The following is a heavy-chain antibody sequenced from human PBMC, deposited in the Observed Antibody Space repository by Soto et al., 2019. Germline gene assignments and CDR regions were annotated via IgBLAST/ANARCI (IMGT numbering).Heavy chain of an antibody. D-gene: IGHD1-7*01. V-gene: IGHV3-64*01. Sequence: EVQLAESGGDIVQPGGSLRLSCVASGFTFSSYDMHWVRQAPGKVLEYVSSISSNGGTTYYGNSVQGRLTISRDNSKNSLYLQMGSLRAEDMAVYYCLQRVSGNYEYWGQGTLVTVSS. CDR1: GFTFSSYD. CDR2: ISSNGGTT. CDR3: LQRVSGNYEY. J-gene: IGHJ4*02.